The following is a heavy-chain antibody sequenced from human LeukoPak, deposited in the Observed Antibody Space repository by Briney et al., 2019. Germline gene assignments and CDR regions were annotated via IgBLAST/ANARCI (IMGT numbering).Heavy chain of an antibody. CDR3: ARALWFGELEFNYYYGTDV. Sequence: GGSLRLSCAASGFIFSNYWMSWVRQAPGKGLEWVSSISSSSSYIYYADSVKGRFTISRDNAKNSLYLQMNSLRAEDTAVYYCARALWFGELEFNYYYGTDVWGKGTTVTVSS. D-gene: IGHD3-10*01. CDR1: GFIFSNYW. CDR2: ISSSSSYI. J-gene: IGHJ6*04. V-gene: IGHV3-21*01.